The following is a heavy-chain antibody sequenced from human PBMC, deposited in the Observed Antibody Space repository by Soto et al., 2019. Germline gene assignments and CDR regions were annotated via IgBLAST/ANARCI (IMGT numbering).Heavy chain of an antibody. CDR2: ISAYNGNT. D-gene: IGHD2-2*01. V-gene: IGHV1-18*04. CDR3: ARELHCSSTSCLDAFDI. Sequence: GASVKVSCKASGYTFTSYGISWVRQAPGQGLEWMGWISAYNGNTNYAQKLQGRVTMTTDTSTSTAYMELRSLRSDDTAVYYCARELHCSSTSCLDAFDIWGQGTMVTVSS. CDR1: GYTFTSYG. J-gene: IGHJ3*02.